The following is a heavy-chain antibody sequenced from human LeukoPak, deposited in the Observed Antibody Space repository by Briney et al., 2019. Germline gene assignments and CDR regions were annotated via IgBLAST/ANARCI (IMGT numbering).Heavy chain of an antibody. CDR2: IRYDGSNK. V-gene: IGHV3-30*02. D-gene: IGHD5-18*01. Sequence: GGSLRLSCAASGFTFSSYGMHWVRQAPGKGLEWVAFIRYDGSNKYYADSVKGRFTISRDNSKNTLYLQMNSLRAEDTAAYYCAKDSRAYSYGSTIDYWGQGTLVTVSS. CDR1: GFTFSSYG. J-gene: IGHJ4*02. CDR3: AKDSRAYSYGSTIDY.